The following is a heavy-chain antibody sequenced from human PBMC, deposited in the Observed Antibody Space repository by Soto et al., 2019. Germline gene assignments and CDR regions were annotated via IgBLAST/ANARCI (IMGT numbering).Heavy chain of an antibody. J-gene: IGHJ4*02. CDR2: ISSSGSTI. CDR1: GFTFSDYY. CDR3: ARSPYYYDSSGYYQGAFDY. Sequence: VQLVESGGGLVQPGGSLRLSCAASGFTFSDYYMSWIRQAPGKGLEWVSYISSSGSTIYYADSVKGRFTISRDNAKNSLYLQMNSLRAEDTAVYYCARSPYYYDSSGYYQGAFDYWGQGTLVTVSS. D-gene: IGHD3-22*01. V-gene: IGHV3-11*01.